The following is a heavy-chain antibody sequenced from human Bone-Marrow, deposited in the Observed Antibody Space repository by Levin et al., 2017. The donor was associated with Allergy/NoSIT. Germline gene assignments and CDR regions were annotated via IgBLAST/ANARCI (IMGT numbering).Heavy chain of an antibody. D-gene: IGHD3-10*01. CDR3: AKGRSFDY. CDR2: ISYDGSNK. Sequence: GGSLRLSCAASGFTFSSYGMHWVRQAPGKGLEWVAVISYDGSNKYYADSVKGRFTISRDNSKNTLYLQMNSLRAEDTAVYYCAKGRSFDYWGQGTLVTVSS. CDR1: GFTFSSYG. J-gene: IGHJ4*02. V-gene: IGHV3-30*18.